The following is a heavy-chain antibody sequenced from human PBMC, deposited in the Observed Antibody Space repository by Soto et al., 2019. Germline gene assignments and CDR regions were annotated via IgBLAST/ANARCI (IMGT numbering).Heavy chain of an antibody. D-gene: IGHD1-26*01. CDR2: IYYSGST. CDR3: AGPCGSEGYFGRFDY. Sequence: QLQLQESGPGLVKSSETLSLTYTVSGGSISSRAYYWGWIRQPPGKGLEWIGSIYYSGSTYYNPSLKSRVTLSVDTSKNQFSLRLGSMTDADTAMYYCAGPCGSEGYFGRFDYWGQGTLVTVAS. V-gene: IGHV4-39*01. J-gene: IGHJ4*02. CDR1: GGSISSRAYY.